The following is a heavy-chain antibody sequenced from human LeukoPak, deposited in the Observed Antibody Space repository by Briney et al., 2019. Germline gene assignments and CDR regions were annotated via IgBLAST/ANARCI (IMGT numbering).Heavy chain of an antibody. CDR1: GFTFSSYS. Sequence: GGSLRLSCAASGFTFSSYSMNWVRQAPGKGLEWVSSISSSSSYIYYADSVKGRFTISRDNAKNSLHLQMNSLRAEDTAVYYCARDEITTIEAFDIWGQGTMVTVSS. D-gene: IGHD3-3*01. CDR3: ARDEITTIEAFDI. J-gene: IGHJ3*02. CDR2: ISSSSSYI. V-gene: IGHV3-21*01.